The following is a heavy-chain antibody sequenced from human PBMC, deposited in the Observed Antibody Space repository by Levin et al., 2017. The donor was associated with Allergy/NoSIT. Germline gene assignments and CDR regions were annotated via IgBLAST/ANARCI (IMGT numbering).Heavy chain of an antibody. CDR1: EYDFDTYW. CDR3: GRGGGARSAAGYFDY. J-gene: IGHJ4*02. CDR2: IYPGDSDT. V-gene: IGHV5-51*01. D-gene: IGHD6-13*01. Sequence: GGSLRLSCQASEYDFDTYWIGWVRQMPGKGPEWMGIIYPGDSDTKYSPSFQGQVTIPADRSIRTAHLYWSSLKASDSAIYYCGRGGGARSAAGYFDYWGQGTRVTVSS.